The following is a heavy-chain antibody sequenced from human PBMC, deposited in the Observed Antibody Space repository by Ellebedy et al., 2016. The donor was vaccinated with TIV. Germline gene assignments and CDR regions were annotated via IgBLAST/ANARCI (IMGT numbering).Heavy chain of an antibody. D-gene: IGHD6-13*01. CDR2: INYSGRT. J-gene: IGHJ6*02. CDR1: GGSIDSYY. Sequence: SETLSLXCSVSGGSIDSYYWSWIRQPPGRGLEYIGYINYSGRTNFNPSLKSRVTLSVDLSKNQFSLRLTSVTAADTAVYYCARGGGQLVHYYYYGMDVWGQGTTVTVSS. CDR3: ARGGGQLVHYYYYGMDV. V-gene: IGHV4-59*01.